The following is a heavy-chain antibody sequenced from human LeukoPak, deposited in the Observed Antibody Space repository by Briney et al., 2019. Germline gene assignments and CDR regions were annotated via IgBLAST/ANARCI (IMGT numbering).Heavy chain of an antibody. CDR3: ARVAAWELETFYFDY. J-gene: IGHJ4*02. D-gene: IGHD1-26*01. CDR2: INPNSGGT. V-gene: IGHV1-2*02. CDR1: GYTFTGYY. Sequence: SSVTVTFKGSGYTFTGYYMHWLRQPPAQGLAGMGWINPNSGGTNYAQKFQGRVTMTRDRSTNTAHIELRSLRSDDTAVYYCARVAAWELETFYFDYWGQGTLVTVSS.